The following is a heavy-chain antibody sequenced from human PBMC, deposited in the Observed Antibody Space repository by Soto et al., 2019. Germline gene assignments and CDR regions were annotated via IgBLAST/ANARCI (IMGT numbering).Heavy chain of an antibody. CDR3: AGSGSDYDLAATYYGMDV. V-gene: IGHV5-10-1*01. D-gene: IGHD2-15*01. Sequence: GESLKISCKGSGYSFTSYWISWVRQMPGKGLEWMGRIDPSDSYTNYSPSFQGHVTISADKSISTAYLQWSSLKASDTAMYYCAGSGSDYDLAATYYGMDVWGQGTTVTVSS. CDR2: IDPSDSYT. CDR1: GYSFTSYW. J-gene: IGHJ6*02.